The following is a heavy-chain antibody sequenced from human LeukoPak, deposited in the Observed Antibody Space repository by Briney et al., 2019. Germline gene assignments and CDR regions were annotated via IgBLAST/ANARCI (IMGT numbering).Heavy chain of an antibody. D-gene: IGHD1-1*01. Sequence: GGSLRLSCAASGFTFSSYSMNWVRQAPGKGLEWVSSISSSSSYIYYADSVKGRFTISRDNAKNSLYLQMNSLRAEDTAVYYCARGGYNWKEGTWFDPWGQGTLVTVSS. CDR1: GFTFSSYS. CDR3: ARGGYNWKEGTWFDP. CDR2: ISSSSSYI. J-gene: IGHJ5*02. V-gene: IGHV3-21*01.